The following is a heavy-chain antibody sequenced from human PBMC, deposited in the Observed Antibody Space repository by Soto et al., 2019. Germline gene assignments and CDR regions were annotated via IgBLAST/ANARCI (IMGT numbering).Heavy chain of an antibody. CDR3: AREGVYCSSTSCRYFDY. D-gene: IGHD2-2*01. CDR2: IYYSGST. CDR1: GGSISSGGYY. J-gene: IGHJ4*02. V-gene: IGHV4-31*03. Sequence: QVQLQESGPGLVKPSQTLSLTCTVSGGSISSGGYYWSWIRQHPGKGLEWIGYIYYSGSTYYNPSLKSRLTISVDPSKNQFSLKLSSVTAADTAVYYCAREGVYCSSTSCRYFDYWGQGTLVTVSS.